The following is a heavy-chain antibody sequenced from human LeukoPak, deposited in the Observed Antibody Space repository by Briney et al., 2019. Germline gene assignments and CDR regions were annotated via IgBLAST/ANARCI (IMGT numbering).Heavy chain of an antibody. CDR2: IIPIFGTA. J-gene: IGHJ4*02. Sequence: SVKVSCKASGGTFSSYAISWVRQAPGQGLEWMGGIIPIFGTANYAQKFQGRVTITADKSTSTAYMELSSLRSEDTAVYYCARGHGSGSLYYFDHWGQGTLVTVSS. D-gene: IGHD3-10*01. CDR1: GGTFSSYA. V-gene: IGHV1-69*06. CDR3: ARGHGSGSLYYFDH.